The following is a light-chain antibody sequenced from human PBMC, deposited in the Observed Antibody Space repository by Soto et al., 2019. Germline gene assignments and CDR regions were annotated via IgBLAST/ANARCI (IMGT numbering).Light chain of an antibody. CDR1: QDIRRY. CDR3: QQSVHVPT. CDR2: DAS. J-gene: IGKJ4*01. V-gene: IGKV1-33*01. Sequence: DVQMTQSPSSLSASVGDRVTITCQASQDIRRYLNWYQHKPGKAPKLLICDASNLETGVPSRFSGSGSGTYFTFTISSLQPEDIATYYCQQSVHVPTFGGGTKVEIK.